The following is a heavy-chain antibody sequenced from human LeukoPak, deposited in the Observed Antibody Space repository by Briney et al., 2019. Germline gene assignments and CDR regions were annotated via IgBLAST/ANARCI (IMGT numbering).Heavy chain of an antibody. V-gene: IGHV3-23*01. Sequence: GGSLRLSCAASGFTFSSYAMSRVRQAPGKGLDWVSTISGSGGSTYYADSVKGRFTISRDNSKNTLYLQMNSLRAEDTAVYYCAKARGDYVWGIDYWGQGTLVTVSS. CDR2: ISGSGGST. D-gene: IGHD3-16*01. CDR1: GFTFSSYA. CDR3: AKARGDYVWGIDY. J-gene: IGHJ4*02.